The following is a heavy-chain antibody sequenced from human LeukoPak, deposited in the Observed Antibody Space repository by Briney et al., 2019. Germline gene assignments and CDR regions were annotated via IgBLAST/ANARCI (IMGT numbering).Heavy chain of an antibody. CDR3: ARYYGSGSYSTRVLWFDP. D-gene: IGHD3-10*01. Sequence: SETLSPTCTVSGGSISSYYWSWIRQPPGKGLEWIGYIYYSGSTNYNPSLKSRVTISVDTSKNQFSLKLSSVTAADTAVYYCARYYGSGSYSTRVLWFDPWGQGTLVTVSS. V-gene: IGHV4-59*01. CDR2: IYYSGST. J-gene: IGHJ5*02. CDR1: GGSISSYY.